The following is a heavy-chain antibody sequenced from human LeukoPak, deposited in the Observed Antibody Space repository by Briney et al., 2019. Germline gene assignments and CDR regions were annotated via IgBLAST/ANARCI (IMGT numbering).Heavy chain of an antibody. Sequence: SLRLSCAASGFTFDDYAMHWVRQPPVKGLEWVSGISWNSGTIGYADSVKGRFTISRDNAKNSLYLQMNSLRAEDTALYYCVKGAAYHLGDAFDIWGQGTMVTVSS. CDR2: ISWNSGTI. D-gene: IGHD2-15*01. CDR3: VKGAAYHLGDAFDI. CDR1: GFTFDDYA. V-gene: IGHV3-9*01. J-gene: IGHJ3*02.